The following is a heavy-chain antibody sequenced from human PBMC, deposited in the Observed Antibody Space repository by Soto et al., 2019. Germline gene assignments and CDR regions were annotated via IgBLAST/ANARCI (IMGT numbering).Heavy chain of an antibody. D-gene: IGHD6-19*01. Sequence: PSETLSLTCTVSGGSISSRNYYWGWIRQPPGKGLAWIGNIFYSGITSYNQSLKSRVTMSVDTSKNQFSLKLCSVTAADTAVYYCARGGAVAATIWFDPRGQGTLVTVSS. CDR3: ARGGAVAATIWFDP. V-gene: IGHV4-39*01. CDR1: GGSISSRNYY. J-gene: IGHJ5*02. CDR2: IFYSGIT.